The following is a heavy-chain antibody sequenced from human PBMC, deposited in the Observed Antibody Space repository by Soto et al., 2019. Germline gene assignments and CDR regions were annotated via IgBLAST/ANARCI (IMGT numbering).Heavy chain of an antibody. CDR1: GFTFSSYG. V-gene: IGHV3-30*18. J-gene: IGHJ5*02. CDR3: AKDENRSSRRRHWFDP. CDR2: ISYDGSNK. D-gene: IGHD6-13*01. Sequence: GGSLRLSCAASGFTFSSYGMHWVRQAPGKGLEWVAVISYDGSNKYYADSVKGRFTISRDNSKNTLYLQMNSLRAEDTAVYYCAKDENRSSRRRHWFDPWGHGTMVTVYS.